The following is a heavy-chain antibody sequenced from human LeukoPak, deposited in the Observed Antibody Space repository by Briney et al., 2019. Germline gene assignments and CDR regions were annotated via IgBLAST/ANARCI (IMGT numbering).Heavy chain of an antibody. Sequence: GGSLRLSCAASGFTFSTYAMSWVRQAPGKGLEWVAVISFDGTNKNYADSVRGRFTISRDNSKNTLYLQMDSLRAEDTAVYYCAKRADGAGRHYLDYWGQGTQVTV. CDR1: GFTFSTYA. J-gene: IGHJ4*02. V-gene: IGHV3-30*18. CDR2: ISFDGTNK. D-gene: IGHD3-10*01. CDR3: AKRADGAGRHYLDY.